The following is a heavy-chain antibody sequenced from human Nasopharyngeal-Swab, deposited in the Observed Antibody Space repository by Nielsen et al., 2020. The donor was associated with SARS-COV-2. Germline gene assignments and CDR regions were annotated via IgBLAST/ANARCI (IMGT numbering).Heavy chain of an antibody. J-gene: IGHJ6*02. CDR3: ATGAAVAGTPISYYYYYGMDV. V-gene: IGHV1-24*01. CDR1: GYTLTELS. CDR2: FDPEDGET. D-gene: IGHD6-19*01. Sequence: ASVKVSCKVSGYTLTELSMHWVRQAPGKGLEWMGGFDPEDGETIYAQKFQGRVTITEDTSTDIAYMELSSLRSEDTAVYYCATGAAVAGTPISYYYYYGMDVWGQGTTVTVSS.